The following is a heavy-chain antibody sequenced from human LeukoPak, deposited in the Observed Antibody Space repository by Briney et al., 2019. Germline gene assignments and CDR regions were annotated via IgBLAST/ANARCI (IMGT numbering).Heavy chain of an antibody. V-gene: IGHV1-18*01. Sequence: ASVKVSCKASGYTFTSYGISWVRQAPGQGLEWMGWISAYNGNTNYAQKLQGRVTMTTDTSTSTAYMELRSLRSDDTAVYYCARDLTVTTSYYYYYMDVWGKGTTVTASS. CDR3: ARDLTVTTSYYYYYMDV. CDR2: ISAYNGNT. J-gene: IGHJ6*03. CDR1: GYTFTSYG. D-gene: IGHD4-11*01.